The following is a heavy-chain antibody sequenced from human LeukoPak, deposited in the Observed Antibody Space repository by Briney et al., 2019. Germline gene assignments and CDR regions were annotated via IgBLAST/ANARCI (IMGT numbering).Heavy chain of an antibody. CDR2: ISAYNGNT. CDR1: GYTFTSYG. Sequence: ASVTVSFKASGYTFTSYGISWVRQAPGQGLEWMRWISAYNGNTNYAQKLQGRVTMTTDTSTSTAYMELRSLRSDDTAVYYCARDSDRGYSYGNDYWGQGTLVTVSS. CDR3: ARDSDRGYSYGNDY. D-gene: IGHD5-18*01. V-gene: IGHV1-18*01. J-gene: IGHJ4*02.